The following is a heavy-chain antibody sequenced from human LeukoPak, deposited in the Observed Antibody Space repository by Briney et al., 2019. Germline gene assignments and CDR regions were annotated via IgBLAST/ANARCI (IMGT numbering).Heavy chain of an antibody. CDR3: ARDRAEDGYNY. J-gene: IGHJ4*02. D-gene: IGHD5-24*01. Sequence: GGSLRLSCAASGFTFSSYEMNWVRQAPGKGLEWVSYISSSGSTICYADSVKGRFTISRDNAKNSLYLQMNSLRAEDTAVYYCARDRAEDGYNYWGQGTLVTVSS. V-gene: IGHV3-48*03. CDR1: GFTFSSYE. CDR2: ISSSGSTI.